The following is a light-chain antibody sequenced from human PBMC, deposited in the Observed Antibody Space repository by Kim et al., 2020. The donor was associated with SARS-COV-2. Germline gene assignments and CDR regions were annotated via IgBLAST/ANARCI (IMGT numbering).Light chain of an antibody. CDR3: NSRDSSGYLVV. CDR1: SLRSYY. V-gene: IGLV3-19*01. CDR2: GKN. J-gene: IGLJ2*01. Sequence: SSELTQDPAVSVALGQTVRITCQGDSLRSYYASWYQQKPGQAPVLVFYGKNNRPSGIPDRFSGSSSGNTASLTITGAQAEDEADYYCNSRDSSGYLVVFGGGTQLTVL.